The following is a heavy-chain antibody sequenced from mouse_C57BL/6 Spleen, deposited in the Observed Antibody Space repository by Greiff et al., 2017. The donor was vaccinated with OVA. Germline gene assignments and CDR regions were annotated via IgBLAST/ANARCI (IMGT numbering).Heavy chain of an antibody. V-gene: IGHV1-61*01. Sequence: QVQLKQPGAELVRPGSSVKLSCKASGYTFTSHWMDWVKQRPGQGLEWIGNIYPSDSETHYNQKFKDKATLTVDKSSSTGYMQLSSLTSEDSAVYYCARRGRYFDVWGTGTTVTVSS. CDR2: IYPSDSET. CDR1: GYTFTSHW. J-gene: IGHJ1*03. CDR3: ARRGRYFDV.